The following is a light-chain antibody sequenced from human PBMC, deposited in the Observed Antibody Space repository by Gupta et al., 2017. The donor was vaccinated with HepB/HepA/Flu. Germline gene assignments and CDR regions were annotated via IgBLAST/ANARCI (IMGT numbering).Light chain of an antibody. Sequence: DTVMTQSPASLAVSLGERATINCKSSQKVLYSSDNKNYLAWYQQKPGQAPKLLIYWASTRESGVPDRFSGSGSGTDFTLTISSLQAEDVAVYYCQQYYNLPLTFGGGTKVEIK. V-gene: IGKV4-1*01. CDR3: QQYYNLPLT. CDR1: QKVLYSSDNKNY. CDR2: WAS. J-gene: IGKJ4*01.